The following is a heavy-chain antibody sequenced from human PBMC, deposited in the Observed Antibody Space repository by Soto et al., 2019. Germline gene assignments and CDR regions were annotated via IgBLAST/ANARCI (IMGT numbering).Heavy chain of an antibody. CDR3: ARQSVAGKVGNHYYYYGMDV. J-gene: IGHJ6*02. CDR2: IYLGDSDT. Sequence: PGESLKISCKGSGDRFSTYWIAWVRQMPGKGLEWMGVIYLGDSDTIYSPSFQGQVTISADKSISTAYLQWSSLKASDTAMYYCARQSVAGKVGNHYYYYGMDVWGQGTTVTVSS. V-gene: IGHV5-51*01. CDR1: GDRFSTYW. D-gene: IGHD6-19*01.